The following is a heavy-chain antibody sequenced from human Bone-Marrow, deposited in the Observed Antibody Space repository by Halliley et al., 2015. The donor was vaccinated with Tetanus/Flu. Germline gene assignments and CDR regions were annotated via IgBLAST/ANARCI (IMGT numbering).Heavy chain of an antibody. Sequence: YYFGSTHPTPSRNSRVTISKDTSKNQFSLKVASVSAADSAIYYCARLAFYDRGDYDGAFDVWGQGTAVTVSS. CDR2: YYFGST. J-gene: IGHJ3*01. D-gene: IGHD4-17*01. V-gene: IGHV4-39*01. CDR3: ARLAFYDRGDYDGAFDV.